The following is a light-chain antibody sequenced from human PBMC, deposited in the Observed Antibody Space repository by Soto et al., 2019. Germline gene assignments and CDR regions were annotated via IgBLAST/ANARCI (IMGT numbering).Light chain of an antibody. J-gene: IGKJ1*01. V-gene: IGKV3-20*01. CDR3: QQYGTSPPT. CDR1: QSVRSNF. CDR2: GAS. Sequence: EIVLTQSPGTLSLSPGERATLSCKASQSVRSNFLAWYQRKPGQAPRLLIYGASYRATDIPYRFSGSGSGTDFTLTITRLEPEGFAVYYCQQYGTSPPTFGQGTKVEI.